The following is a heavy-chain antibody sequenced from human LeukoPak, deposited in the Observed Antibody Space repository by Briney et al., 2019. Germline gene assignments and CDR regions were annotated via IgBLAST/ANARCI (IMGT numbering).Heavy chain of an antibody. J-gene: IGHJ4*02. CDR1: GYTFTSYD. V-gene: IGHV1-8*01. D-gene: IGHD4-23*01. CDR3: ASALGTGGNNY. CDR2: MNPNSGNT. Sequence: ASVKVSCKASGYTFTSYDINWVRQATGQGLEWMGWMNPNSGNTSYAQKFQGRVTMTRNTSISTAYMELSSLRSENTAVYYCASALGTGGNNYWGQGTLVTVSS.